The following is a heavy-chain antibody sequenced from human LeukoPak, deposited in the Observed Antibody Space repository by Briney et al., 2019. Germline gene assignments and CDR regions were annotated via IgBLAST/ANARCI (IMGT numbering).Heavy chain of an antibody. V-gene: IGHV4-59*12. D-gene: IGHD3-10*01. CDR2: IYHSGST. Sequence: SETLSLTCTVSGGSIRRYYWTWIRQPPGKGLEWIGYIYHSGSTYYNPSLKSRVTISVDRSKNQFSLKLSSVTAADTAVYYCARVHFDITMVRGVIMSSPFYGMDVWGQGTTVTVSS. CDR1: GGSIRRYY. CDR3: ARVHFDITMVRGVIMSSPFYGMDV. J-gene: IGHJ6*02.